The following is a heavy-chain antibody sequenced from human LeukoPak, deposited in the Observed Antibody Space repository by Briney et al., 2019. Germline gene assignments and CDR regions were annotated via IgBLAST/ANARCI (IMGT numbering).Heavy chain of an antibody. Sequence: SETLSLTCTVSGYSISSGYYWGWIRQPPGKGLEWIGSIYHSGSTYSNPSLKSRVTISVDTSKNHFSLKLTSVTAADTAVYYCARNIAAAAPYYFDSWGPGTLIIVSS. CDR2: IYHSGST. D-gene: IGHD6-13*01. J-gene: IGHJ4*02. CDR1: GYSISSGYY. CDR3: ARNIAAAAPYYFDS. V-gene: IGHV4-38-2*02.